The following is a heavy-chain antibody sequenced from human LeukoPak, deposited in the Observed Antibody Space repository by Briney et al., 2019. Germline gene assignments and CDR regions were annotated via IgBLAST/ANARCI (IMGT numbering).Heavy chain of an antibody. J-gene: IGHJ4*02. CDR1: GFTFRNHG. Sequence: GGSLRLSCAASGFTFRNHGMSWGRHAPGNGLEWVSRIIGTGDSTFYADPVKGRFTISRDNSRNTLYLHMNSLRVDDTAVYYCASLYNDYGDYWGQGALVTVSS. D-gene: IGHD5-24*01. CDR3: ASLYNDYGDY. CDR2: IIGTGDST. V-gene: IGHV3-23*01.